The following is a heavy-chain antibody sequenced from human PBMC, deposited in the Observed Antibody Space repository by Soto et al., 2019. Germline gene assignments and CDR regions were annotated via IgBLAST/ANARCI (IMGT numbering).Heavy chain of an antibody. J-gene: IGHJ6*02. CDR1: GVTVSSYD. Sequence: GGSLRLTCAASGVTVSSYDMSWVRQAPGKGLEWVSAISGSGGSTYYADSVKGRFTISRDNSKTTLYLQMNSLRAEDTAVYYCAKGQKPGYYYYGMDVWGQGTTVTVSS. CDR3: AKGQKPGYYYYGMDV. CDR2: ISGSGGST. V-gene: IGHV3-23*01.